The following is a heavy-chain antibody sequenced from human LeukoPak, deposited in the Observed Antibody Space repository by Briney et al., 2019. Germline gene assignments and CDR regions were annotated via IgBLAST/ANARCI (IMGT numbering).Heavy chain of an antibody. J-gene: IGHJ6*03. CDR1: GFTFSSYS. V-gene: IGHV3-21*01. Sequence: TGGSLRLSCAASGFTFSSYSMNWVRQAPGKGLEWVSSISSSSSYIYYADSVKGRFTISRDNAKNSLYLQMNSLRAEDTAVYYCARSAYCGGDCYSGLDYYMDVWGEGTTVTVSS. CDR2: ISSSSSYI. CDR3: ARSAYCGGDCYSGLDYYMDV. D-gene: IGHD2-21*01.